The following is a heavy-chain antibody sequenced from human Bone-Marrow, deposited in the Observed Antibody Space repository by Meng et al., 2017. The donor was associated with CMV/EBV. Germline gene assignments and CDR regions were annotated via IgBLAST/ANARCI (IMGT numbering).Heavy chain of an antibody. CDR1: GFTFSNYW. Sequence: GESLKISCAASGFTFSNYWMTWVRQAPGKGLEWVANIKQDGSEKYYVDSVKGRFTISRDNAKNSLYLQMNSLRAEDTAVYYCARVMAPDDAFDIWGQGTMVTASS. CDR3: ARVMAPDDAFDI. V-gene: IGHV3-7*01. CDR2: IKQDGSEK. J-gene: IGHJ3*02. D-gene: IGHD5-24*01.